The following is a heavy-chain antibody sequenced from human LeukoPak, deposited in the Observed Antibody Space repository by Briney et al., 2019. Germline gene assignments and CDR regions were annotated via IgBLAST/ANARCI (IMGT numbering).Heavy chain of an antibody. CDR2: IDPSDSET. CDR3: ARGGRQSCGSTGCSIDY. V-gene: IGHV5-10-1*01. D-gene: IGHD2-2*01. J-gene: IGHJ4*02. Sequence: GESLKISCKGSGYNFSFYWITWVRQIPGKGLEWLGRIDPSDSETNYNPSFQGHVTISADRSISTAYLQWSGLKASDTAMFYCARGGRQSCGSTGCSIDYWGQGTPVTVSS. CDR1: GYNFSFYW.